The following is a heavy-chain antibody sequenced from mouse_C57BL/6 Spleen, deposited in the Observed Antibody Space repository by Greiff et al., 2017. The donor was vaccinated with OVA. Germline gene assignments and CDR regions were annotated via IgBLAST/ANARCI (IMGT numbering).Heavy chain of an antibody. CDR1: GFTFSSYA. CDR2: ISDGGSYT. CDR3: ARAPTIVTTRYFDY. V-gene: IGHV5-4*03. Sequence: EVNLVESGGGLVKPGGSLKLSCAASGFTFSSYAMSWVRQTPEKRLEWVATISDGGSYTYYPDNVKGRFTISRDNAKNNLYLQMSHLKSEDTAMYYCARAPTIVTTRYFDYWGQGTTLTVSS. J-gene: IGHJ2*01. D-gene: IGHD2-5*01.